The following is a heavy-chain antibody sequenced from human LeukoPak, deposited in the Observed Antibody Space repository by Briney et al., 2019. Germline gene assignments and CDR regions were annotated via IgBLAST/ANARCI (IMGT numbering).Heavy chain of an antibody. CDR1: GYTFTSHY. CDR3: ARALMSSYFDY. Sequence: ASVKVSCKASGYTFTSHYMHWVRQAPGRGLEWMGIINPSGGSTSYAQKFQGRVTMTRDMSTSTVYMELSSLRSEDTAVYYCARALMSSYFDYWGQGTLVTVSS. CDR2: INPSGGST. D-gene: IGHD3-16*01. J-gene: IGHJ4*02. V-gene: IGHV1-46*01.